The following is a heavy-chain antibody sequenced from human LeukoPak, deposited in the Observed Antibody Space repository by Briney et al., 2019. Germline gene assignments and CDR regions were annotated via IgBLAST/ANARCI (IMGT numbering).Heavy chain of an antibody. CDR2: IYYSGST. J-gene: IGHJ6*02. D-gene: IGHD5-12*01. CDR1: GGSISSYY. CDR3: ARGTYSGYDYGYYYYGMDV. V-gene: IGHV4-59*01. Sequence: SETLSLTCTVSGGSISSYYWSWIRQPPGKGLEWIGYIYYSGSTNYNPSLKSRVTISVDTSKNQFSLKLSSVTAADTAVYYCARGTYSGYDYGYYYYGMDVWGQRTTVTVSS.